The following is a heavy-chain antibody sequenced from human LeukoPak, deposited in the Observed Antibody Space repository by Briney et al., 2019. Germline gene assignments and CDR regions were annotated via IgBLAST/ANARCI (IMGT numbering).Heavy chain of an antibody. D-gene: IGHD5-18*01. J-gene: IGHJ5*02. CDR2: IYTSGST. V-gene: IGHV4-61*02. Sequence: SETLSLTCTVSGGSISSGSYYWSWIRQPAGKGLEWIGRIYTSGSTNYNPSLKSRVTISVDTSKNQFSLKLSSVTAADTAVYYCVRDPGDTAMADNWFDPWGQGTLVTVSS. CDR3: VRDPGDTAMADNWFDP. CDR1: GGSISSGSYY.